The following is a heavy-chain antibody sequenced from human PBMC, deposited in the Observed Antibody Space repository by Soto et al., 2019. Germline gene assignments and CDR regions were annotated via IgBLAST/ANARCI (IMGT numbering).Heavy chain of an antibody. J-gene: IGHJ4*02. D-gene: IGHD3-16*02. CDR3: ARERPMITFGGVIPRGSFDY. V-gene: IGHV3-23*01. CDR1: GFTFSNYA. Sequence: GGSLRLSCAASGFTFSNYAMSWVRQAPGKGLEWVSTFTRSGNTYYADSVKGRFTISRDNSKNTLYLQMDSLRAEDTAVYYCARERPMITFGGVIPRGSFDYWGQGTLVTVSS. CDR2: FTRSGNT.